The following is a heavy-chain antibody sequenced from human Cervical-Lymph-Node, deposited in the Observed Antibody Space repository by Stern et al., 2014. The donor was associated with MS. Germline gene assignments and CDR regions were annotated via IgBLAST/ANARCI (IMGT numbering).Heavy chain of an antibody. J-gene: IGHJ6*02. CDR2: ISANGNVA. Sequence: EVQLLESGGGLALPGGSLRLSCAASGFNFKIYAMSWVRQAPGQGLEWVSRISANGNVANDADSVKGRFTISRDNSKNTIHLQLNSLRVEDTAVYYCARESQNYYGMDVWGQGTTVTVSS. V-gene: IGHV3-23*01. D-gene: IGHD2/OR15-2a*01. CDR3: ARESQNYYGMDV. CDR1: GFNFKIYA.